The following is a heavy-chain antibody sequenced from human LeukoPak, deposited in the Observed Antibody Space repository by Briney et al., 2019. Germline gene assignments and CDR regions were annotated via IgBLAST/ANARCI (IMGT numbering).Heavy chain of an antibody. J-gene: IGHJ4*02. CDR2: ISYDGTKT. CDR1: RYTLTSYG. D-gene: IGHD2-15*01. Sequence: TSLTHSCAASRYTLTSYGLHWGCQAPHEGLEWLTVISYDGTKTYYANSVKSRFTTSRDNSTRTVFLQLKNVRLEGTAMYYCARDGNPRADIGISPVARFGVDYWGQGILVTVSS. CDR3: ARDGNPRADIGISPVARFGVDY. V-gene: IGHV3-30*03.